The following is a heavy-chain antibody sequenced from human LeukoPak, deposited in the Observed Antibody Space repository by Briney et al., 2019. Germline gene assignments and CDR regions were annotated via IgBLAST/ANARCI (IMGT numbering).Heavy chain of an antibody. CDR2: ISYDGSDK. V-gene: IGHV3-30-3*01. J-gene: IGHJ6*03. D-gene: IGHD3-3*01. CDR3: ARVQHWGALHTIFGARHHMDV. CDR1: GFTFSTYA. Sequence: PGGSLRLSCAASGFTFSTYAMHWVRQAPGKGLEWVAVISYDGSDKYYADSVKGRFTISRDNSKNTLYLQMNSLRAEDTAVYYCARVQHWGALHTIFGARHHMDVWGKGTTVTVSS.